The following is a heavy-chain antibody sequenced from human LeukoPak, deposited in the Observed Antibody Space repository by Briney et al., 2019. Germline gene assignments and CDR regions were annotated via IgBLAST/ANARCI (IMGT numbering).Heavy chain of an antibody. Sequence: SETLSLTCTVSGGSISSYYWSWIRRPPGKGLEWIGYIYYSGSTNYNPSLKSRVTISVDTSKNQFSLRLSSVTAADTAVYYCARGVYYGSGSIYYFDYWGQGTLVTVSS. CDR1: GGSISSYY. J-gene: IGHJ4*02. V-gene: IGHV4-59*01. CDR3: ARGVYYGSGSIYYFDY. CDR2: IYYSGST. D-gene: IGHD3-10*01.